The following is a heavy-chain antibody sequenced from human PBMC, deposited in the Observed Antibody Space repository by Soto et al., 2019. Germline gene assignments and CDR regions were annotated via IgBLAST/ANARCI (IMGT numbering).Heavy chain of an antibody. V-gene: IGHV3-30-3*01. D-gene: IGHD4-17*01. CDR1: GFTFSSYA. CDR2: ISYDGSNK. J-gene: IGHJ4*02. CDR3: ARDPKFYGDTIGSYYFDY. Sequence: QVQVVESGGGVVQPGRSLRLSCAASGFTFSSYAMHWVRQAPGKGLEWVAIISYDGSNKYYADSVKGRFTISRDNSKNTLYLQMNSLRAEDTAVYYCARDPKFYGDTIGSYYFDYWGQGTLVTVSS.